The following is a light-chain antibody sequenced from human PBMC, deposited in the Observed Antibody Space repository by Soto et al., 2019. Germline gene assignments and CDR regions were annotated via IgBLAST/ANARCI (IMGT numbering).Light chain of an antibody. V-gene: IGLV1-36*01. CDR2: YDD. Sequence: QSVLTQPPSVSEAPRQRVTISCSGSSSNIGNNAVTWYQQFPGKAPKLLIYYDDLLPSGVSDRFSGSKSGTSASLAISGLQSEDEADYYCAAWDDNVNGVVFGGGTQLTVL. J-gene: IGLJ2*01. CDR1: SSNIGNNA. CDR3: AAWDDNVNGVV.